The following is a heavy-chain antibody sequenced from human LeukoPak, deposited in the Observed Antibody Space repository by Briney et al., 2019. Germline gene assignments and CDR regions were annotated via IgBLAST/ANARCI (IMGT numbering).Heavy chain of an antibody. J-gene: IGHJ6*02. CDR3: ALDSGWYYYYGMDV. Sequence: ASVKVSCKASGYTFTGYYMYWVRQAPGQGLEWMGWINPNSGGTNYAQKFQVRVTMTRDTSISTAYMELSRLRSDDTAVYYCALDSGWYYYYGMDVWGQGTTVTVSS. V-gene: IGHV1-2*02. CDR2: INPNSGGT. CDR1: GYTFTGYY. D-gene: IGHD6-19*01.